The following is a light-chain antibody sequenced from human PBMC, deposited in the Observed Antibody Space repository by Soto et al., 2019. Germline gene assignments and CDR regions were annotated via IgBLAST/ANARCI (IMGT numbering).Light chain of an antibody. Sequence: DIQMTQSPSILSASVGDRVTITCRASQSIRSWLAWYQQKPGKAPKLLIYKASTLKSGVPSRFSGSGSGTDFTLTISSLQPEDFATYYCQQSYSTLSWTFGQGTKVDIK. J-gene: IGKJ1*01. CDR2: KAS. V-gene: IGKV1-5*03. CDR3: QQSYSTLSWT. CDR1: QSIRSW.